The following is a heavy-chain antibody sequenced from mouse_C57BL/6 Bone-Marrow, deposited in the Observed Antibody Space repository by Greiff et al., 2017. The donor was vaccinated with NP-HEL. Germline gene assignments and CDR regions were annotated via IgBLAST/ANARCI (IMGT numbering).Heavy chain of an antibody. V-gene: IGHV5-9-1*02. CDR1: GFTFSSYA. D-gene: IGHD1-1*01. Sequence: EVQVVESGEGLVKPGGSLKLSCAASGFTFSSYAMSWVRQTPEKRLEWVAYISSGGDYIYYADTVKGRFTISRDNARNTLYLQMSSLKSEDTAMYYCTRENYPLIYYYGSSYRWYFDVWGTGTTVTVSS. CDR3: TRENYPLIYYYGSSYRWYFDV. J-gene: IGHJ1*03. CDR2: ISSGGDYI.